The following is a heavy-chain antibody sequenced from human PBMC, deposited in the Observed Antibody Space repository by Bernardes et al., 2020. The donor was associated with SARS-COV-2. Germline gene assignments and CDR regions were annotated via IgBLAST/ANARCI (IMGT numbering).Heavy chain of an antibody. CDR2: INHSGRT. J-gene: IGHJ1*01. CDR3: ATGRFGEAPFHH. CDR1: GGSFSAYY. V-gene: IGHV4-34*01. Sequence: SETLSLTCGFNGGSFSAYYWSWIRQSPGKGLQWIGEINHSGRTKYSPSLKSRVTISVDTSKKQFSVNLKSLTAADTAVYYCATGRFGEAPFHHWGQGTLVTVSS. D-gene: IGHD3-10*01.